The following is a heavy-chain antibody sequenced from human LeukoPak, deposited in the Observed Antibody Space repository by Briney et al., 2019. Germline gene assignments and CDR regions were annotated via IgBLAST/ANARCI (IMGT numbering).Heavy chain of an antibody. CDR2: MYLSGTT. CDR3: AGLVGRYSSGLYYYYFDY. D-gene: IGHD3-22*01. V-gene: IGHV4-4*02. J-gene: IGHJ4*02. Sequence: PSETLSLTCTVSGDSINSLDLWSWVRQPPGKGLEWIGEMYLSGTTRSNPSVKSRVTISIDKSKNQFFLNLSSVTAADTAAYYCAGLVGRYSSGLYYYYFDYWGQGTLVTVSS. CDR1: GDSINSLDL.